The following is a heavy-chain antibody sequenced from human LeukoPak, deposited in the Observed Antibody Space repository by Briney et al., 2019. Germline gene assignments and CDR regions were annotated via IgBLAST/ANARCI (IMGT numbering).Heavy chain of an antibody. D-gene: IGHD6-13*01. V-gene: IGHV5-51*01. CDR2: IYPGDSDT. Sequence: SGESLKISCKGSGYSFTSYWIGWVRQLPGKGLEWMGIIYPGDSDTRYSPSFQGQVTISADKSISTAYLQWSSLKASDTAMYYCARHPYSSSWGTFDYWGQGTLVTVSS. CDR3: ARHPYSSSWGTFDY. CDR1: GYSFTSYW. J-gene: IGHJ4*02.